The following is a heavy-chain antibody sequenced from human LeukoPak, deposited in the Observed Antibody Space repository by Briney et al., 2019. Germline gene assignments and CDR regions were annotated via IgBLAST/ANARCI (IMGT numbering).Heavy chain of an antibody. Sequence: SETLSLTCTVSGGSISSYYWSWIRQPPGKGLEWIGYIYYSGSTNYNPSLVSRVTISIDKSNSQFSLKLTSVTAADTAVYYCARAYYYYMDVWGTGTTVTVSS. CDR1: GGSISSYY. CDR3: ARAYYYYMDV. V-gene: IGHV4-59*12. J-gene: IGHJ6*03. CDR2: IYYSGST.